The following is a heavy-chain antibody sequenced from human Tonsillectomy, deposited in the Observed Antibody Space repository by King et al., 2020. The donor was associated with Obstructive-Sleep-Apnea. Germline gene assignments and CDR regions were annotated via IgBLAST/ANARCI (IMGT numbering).Heavy chain of an antibody. V-gene: IGHV3-30*03. CDR3: ATGSGYYYFEY. D-gene: IGHD3-3*01. Sequence: VQLVESGGGVVQPGRSLRLSCAASGFSFTSYGMHWVRQAPGKGLEWVAMISYEDGVNEYYADSVKGRFTISRDNSKKTLFLQMSSVRAEDTAVYYCATGSGYYYFEYWGRGTLVTVSS. J-gene: IGHJ4*02. CDR1: GFSFTSYG. CDR2: ISYEDGVNE.